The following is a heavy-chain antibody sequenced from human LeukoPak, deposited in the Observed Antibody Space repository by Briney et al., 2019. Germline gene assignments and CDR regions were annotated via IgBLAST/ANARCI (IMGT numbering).Heavy chain of an antibody. D-gene: IGHD4-4*01. CDR1: GLSVNNNY. J-gene: IGHJ5*02. CDR3: ARDEANVEDDFSKFRGPHTNWFDH. V-gene: IGHV3-66*01. CDR2: IYSGGST. Sequence: PGGSLRLSCSASGLSVNNNYVTGVRQAPGKGLEWVSVIYSGGSTYYAVSVRGRFISSRDNCRGIVFLQMDSVRVDDTAVYYCARDEANVEDDFSKFRGPHTNWFDHWGQGTLVTVSS.